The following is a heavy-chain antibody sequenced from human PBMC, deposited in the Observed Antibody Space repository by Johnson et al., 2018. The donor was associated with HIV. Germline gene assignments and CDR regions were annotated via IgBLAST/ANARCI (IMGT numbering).Heavy chain of an antibody. V-gene: IGHV3-48*04. CDR3: ARGLAVAGTENAFDI. Sequence: VQLVESGGRLVQPGRSLRLSCAASGFTFSSYAMSWVRQAPGKGLEWVSYISSSGGTIYYADSVKGRFSISRDNAKTSLYLQMNRLTAEDTAVYYCARGLAVAGTENAFDIWGQGTMVTVSS. J-gene: IGHJ3*02. CDR1: GFTFSSYA. D-gene: IGHD6-19*01. CDR2: ISSSGGTI.